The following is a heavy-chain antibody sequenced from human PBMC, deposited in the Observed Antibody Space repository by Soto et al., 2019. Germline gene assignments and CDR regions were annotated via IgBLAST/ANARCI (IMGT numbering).Heavy chain of an antibody. V-gene: IGHV1-2*02. J-gene: IGHJ4*02. CDR3: ARKAAAFDY. D-gene: IGHD2-2*01. CDR2: INPNSGDT. Sequence: GASVNVSCKASVYAFTGYDMQWVRQAPGQGLEWMGWINPNSGDTNYAQNFQGRVSMTRDTSISTAYMEVSSLRSDDTAVFYCARKAAAFDYWGQGTLVTVSS. CDR1: VYAFTGYD.